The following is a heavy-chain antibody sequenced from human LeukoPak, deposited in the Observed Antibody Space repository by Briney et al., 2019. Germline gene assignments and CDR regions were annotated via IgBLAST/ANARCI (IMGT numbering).Heavy chain of an antibody. D-gene: IGHD3-10*01. CDR3: VRLYGSGGHIDS. CDR2: TYYRSKWYN. Sequence: QTLSLTCAISGDSVSTNSGTWNWIRQSPSRGLEWLGRTYYRSKWYNDYAVSVKSRITINSDTSKNQFSLQLNSVTPEDTAVYYCVRLYGSGGHIDSWGQGTLVTVSS. CDR1: GDSVSTNSGT. J-gene: IGHJ4*02. V-gene: IGHV6-1*01.